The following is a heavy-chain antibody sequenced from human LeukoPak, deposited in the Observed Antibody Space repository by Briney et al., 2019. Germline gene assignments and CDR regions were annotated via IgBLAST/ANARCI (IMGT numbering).Heavy chain of an antibody. J-gene: IGHJ3*02. D-gene: IGHD3-10*01. CDR1: GFTFSSYA. CDR2: ISYDGSNK. CDR3: TTGSVTMVRGVIIPDAFDI. Sequence: PGGSLRLSCAASGFTFSSYAMHWVRQAPGKGLEWVAVISYDGSNKYYADSVKGRFTISRDNSKNTLYLQMNSLKTEDTAVYYCTTGSVTMVRGVIIPDAFDIWGQGTMVTVSS. V-gene: IGHV3-30-3*01.